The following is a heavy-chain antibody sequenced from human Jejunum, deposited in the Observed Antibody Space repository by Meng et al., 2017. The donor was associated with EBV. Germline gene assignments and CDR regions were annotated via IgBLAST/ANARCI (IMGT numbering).Heavy chain of an antibody. D-gene: IGHD6-13*01. CDR1: GYTFASND. Sequence: QVVQSGAEVKKPGASVKVSCKASGYTFASNDINWVRQATGQGLEWIGWMNPSSDDTGFAQKFQGRVTVTRDNSINTAYMELSSLTSDDTAVYYCARAVGAAGSMVNFDYWGQGTLVTVSS. CDR2: MNPSSDDT. J-gene: IGHJ4*02. V-gene: IGHV1-8*01. CDR3: ARAVGAAGSMVNFDY.